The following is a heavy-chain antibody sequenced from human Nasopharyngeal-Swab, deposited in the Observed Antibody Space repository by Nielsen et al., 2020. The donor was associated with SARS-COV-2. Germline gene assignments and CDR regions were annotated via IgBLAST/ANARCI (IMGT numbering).Heavy chain of an antibody. D-gene: IGHD4-11*01. CDR1: VGSFSGYY. J-gene: IGHJ4*02. Sequence: SETLSLTCAGYVGSFSGYYWTWIRQPPGKGLEWIGEINHSGSTNYNPSLKSRVTISVDTSKNQFSLKLSSVTAADTAVYYCARVGHDYIYDLWGRGTLVTVSS. CDR3: ARVGHDYIYDL. CDR2: INHSGST. V-gene: IGHV4-34*01.